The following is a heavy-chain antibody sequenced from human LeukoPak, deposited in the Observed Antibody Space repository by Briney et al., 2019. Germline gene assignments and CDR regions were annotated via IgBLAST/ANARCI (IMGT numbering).Heavy chain of an antibody. CDR1: GFTVSSNY. CDR2: IYSGGST. CDR3: ARSEYSYGLTNFDY. V-gene: IGHV3-53*01. J-gene: IGHJ4*02. Sequence: GGSLRLSCAASGFTVSSNYMSWVRQAPGKGLEWVSVIYSGGSTYYADSVKGRFTISRDNSKNTLYLQMNSLRAEDTALYYCARSEYSYGLTNFDYWGQGTLVTVSS. D-gene: IGHD5-18*01.